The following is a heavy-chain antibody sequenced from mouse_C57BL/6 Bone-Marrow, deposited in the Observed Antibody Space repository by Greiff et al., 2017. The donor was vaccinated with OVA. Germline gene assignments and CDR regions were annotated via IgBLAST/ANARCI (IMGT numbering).Heavy chain of an antibody. CDR2: INPGSGGT. V-gene: IGHV1-54*01. CDR1: GYAFTNYL. J-gene: IGHJ4*01. Sequence: QVQLQQSGAELVRPGTSVKVSCKASGYAFTNYLIEWVKQRPGQGLEWIGVINPGSGGTNYNEKFKGKATLTADKSSSTAYMQLSSLTSEDSAVYFCARGITTVVADAMDYWGQGTSVTVSS. CDR3: ARGITTVVADAMDY. D-gene: IGHD1-1*01.